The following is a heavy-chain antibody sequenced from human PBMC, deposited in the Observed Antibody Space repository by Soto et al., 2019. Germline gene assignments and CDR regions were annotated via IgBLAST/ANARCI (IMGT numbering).Heavy chain of an antibody. Sequence: EVQLVESGGGLVQPGRSLRLSCAASGFTFDDYAMHWVRQAPGKGLEWVSGISWNSGSIGYADSVKGRFTISRDNAKNYLYLQMNSLRAEDTALYYCAKEPYYSSSPAGFYDYWGQGTLVTVSS. J-gene: IGHJ4*02. CDR2: ISWNSGSI. CDR3: AKEPYYSSSPAGFYDY. V-gene: IGHV3-9*01. CDR1: GFTFDDYA. D-gene: IGHD6-13*01.